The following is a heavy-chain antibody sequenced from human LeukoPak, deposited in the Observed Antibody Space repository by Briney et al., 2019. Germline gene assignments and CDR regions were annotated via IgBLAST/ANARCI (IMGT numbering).Heavy chain of an antibody. CDR1: GGSISLNYY. CDR3: ARLSDYDNLSFYYYMDV. J-gene: IGHJ6*03. V-gene: IGHV4-39*01. D-gene: IGHD5-12*01. Sequence: SETLSLTCTVSGGSISLNYYWGWIRPAPGKGLEWSGNFDNSGATHYNPSLKTRVSISVDTSKDQISLKVTSVTATDTDVYYYARLSDYDNLSFYYYMDVWGKGTTVTVS. CDR2: FDNSGAT.